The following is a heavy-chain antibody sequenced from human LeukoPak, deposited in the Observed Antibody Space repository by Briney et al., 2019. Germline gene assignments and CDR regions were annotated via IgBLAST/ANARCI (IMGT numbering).Heavy chain of an antibody. D-gene: IGHD6-13*01. CDR3: AKDLSYSSSHPLDY. CDR1: GFTFDDYA. Sequence: PGGSLRLSCAASGFTFDDYAMHWVRQAPGMGLQWVSLISGDGVSTYYAASMKGRFTISRDNSKNSLYLQMNSLRAEDTALYYCAKDLSYSSSHPLDYWGQGTLVTVSS. J-gene: IGHJ4*02. CDR2: ISGDGVST. V-gene: IGHV3-43*02.